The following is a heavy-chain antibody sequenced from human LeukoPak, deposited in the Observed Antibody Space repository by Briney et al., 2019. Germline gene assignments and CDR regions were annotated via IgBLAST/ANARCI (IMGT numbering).Heavy chain of an antibody. V-gene: IGHV4-4*07. J-gene: IGHJ6*03. CDR2: IYTSGST. CDR1: GGSINNYY. D-gene: IGHD4-11*01. Sequence: SETLSLTCTVSGGSINNYYWSWIRQPAGKGLEWIGRIYTSGSTNYNPSLKSRVTISVDTSKNQFSLKLSSVTAADTAVYYCARRTYSNYLAYYYYYMDVWGKGTTVTVSS. CDR3: ARRTYSNYLAYYYYYMDV.